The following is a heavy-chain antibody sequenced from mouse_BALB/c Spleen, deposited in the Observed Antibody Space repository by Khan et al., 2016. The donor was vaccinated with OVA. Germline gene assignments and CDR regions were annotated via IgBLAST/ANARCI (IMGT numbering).Heavy chain of an antibody. CDR1: GYSFTGYF. D-gene: IGHD1-1*01. Sequence: VQLKQSGPELVKPGASVKISCKASGYSFTGYFMNWVMQSHGKSLEWIGRINPHIGETLYNQKFRDKATLTVDESSSTAHMELRSLASEDSAVYYCARTYGSDFDYWGKGTTLTVSS. CDR3: ARTYGSDFDY. CDR2: INPHIGET. V-gene: IGHV1-20*02. J-gene: IGHJ2*01.